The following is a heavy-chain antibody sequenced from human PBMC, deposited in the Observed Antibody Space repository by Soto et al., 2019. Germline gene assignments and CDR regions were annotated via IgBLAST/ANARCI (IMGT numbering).Heavy chain of an antibody. D-gene: IGHD3-10*01. J-gene: IGHJ4*02. Sequence: VQLVESGGGLVQPGGSLRLSCAASGFSFSDYWIHWVRQAPEKGLERVSRIKTDGTSTDYADSVKGRFTISRDNAKNTLYLQMNSLSAEDTAVYYCAKREGNTYGLFHWGQGTLVTVSS. CDR1: GFSFSDYW. CDR2: IKTDGTST. V-gene: IGHV3-74*01. CDR3: AKREGNTYGLFH.